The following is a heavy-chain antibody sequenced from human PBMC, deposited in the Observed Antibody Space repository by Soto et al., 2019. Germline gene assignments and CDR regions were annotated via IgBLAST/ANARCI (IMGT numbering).Heavy chain of an antibody. CDR2: IYSGGST. D-gene: IGHD2-21*01. V-gene: IGHV3-53*02. CDR1: GFTVSRKY. J-gene: IGHJ4*02. CDR3: ARGSDGPCFYYFDY. Sequence: EVQLVETGGGLIQPGGSLRVSCAASGFTVSRKYMSWVRQAPGKGLEWVSVIYSGGSTYYADSVKGRFTISRDNSNNTLYLQMNSLRAEDTAVYYCARGSDGPCFYYFDYWGQGTLVTVSS.